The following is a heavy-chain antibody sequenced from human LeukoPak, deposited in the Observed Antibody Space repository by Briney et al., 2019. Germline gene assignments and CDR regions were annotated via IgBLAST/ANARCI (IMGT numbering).Heavy chain of an antibody. J-gene: IGHJ4*02. CDR1: GGSISSGGYS. Sequence: SETLSLTCAVSGGSISSGGYSWSWIRQPPGKGLEWIGYIYHSGSTYYNPSLKSRVTISVDRSKNQFSLKLSSVTAADTAVYYCARASGSGYDFDYWGQGTLVNVSS. CDR3: ARASGSGYDFDY. CDR2: IYHSGST. D-gene: IGHD5-12*01. V-gene: IGHV4-30-2*01.